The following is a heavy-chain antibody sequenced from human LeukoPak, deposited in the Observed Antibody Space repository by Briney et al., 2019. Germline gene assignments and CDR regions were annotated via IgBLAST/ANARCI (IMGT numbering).Heavy chain of an antibody. CDR2: ISSSSSTI. CDR1: GSTFSSYS. CDR3: ARNPARVDIIVGYDSSGYYTDYYMDV. V-gene: IGHV3-48*01. Sequence: GGSLRLSCAASGSTFSSYSMNWVRQAPGKGLEWVSYISSSSSTIYYADSVKGRFTISRDNAKNSLYLQMNSLRAEDTAVYYCARNPARVDIIVGYDSSGYYTDYYMDVWGKGTTVTISS. D-gene: IGHD3-22*01. J-gene: IGHJ6*03.